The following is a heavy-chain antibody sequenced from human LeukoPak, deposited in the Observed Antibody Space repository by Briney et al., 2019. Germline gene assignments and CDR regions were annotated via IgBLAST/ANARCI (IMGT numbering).Heavy chain of an antibody. V-gene: IGHV4-34*01. CDR1: GGSFSGYY. D-gene: IGHD3-9*01. CDR2: INHSGST. J-gene: IGHJ3*02. Sequence: SETLSLTCAVYGGSFSGYYWSWIRQPPGKGLEWIGEINHSGSTNYNPSLKSRVTISVDTSKNQFSLRLSSVTAADTAVYYCARHGRYFDWFHKRVRDTFDIWGQGTMVTVSS. CDR3: ARHGRYFDWFHKRVRDTFDI.